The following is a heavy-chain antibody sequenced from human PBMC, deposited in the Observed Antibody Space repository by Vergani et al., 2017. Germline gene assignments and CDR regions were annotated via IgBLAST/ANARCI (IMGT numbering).Heavy chain of an antibody. CDR2: ISARYPST. D-gene: IGHD6-19*01. J-gene: IGHJ5*02. Sequence: EVQLLQSGGGVIQPGGSVRLSCAASGFTFSACPMTWVRQAPGKGLEWVSAISARYPSTYYADSVKGRFTISRDNSKNTLYLQMNSLRAEDTAVYYCAKDTPRGSSGLTGFDPWGQGTLVTVSS. CDR3: AKDTPRGSSGLTGFDP. CDR1: GFTFSACP. V-gene: IGHV3-23*01.